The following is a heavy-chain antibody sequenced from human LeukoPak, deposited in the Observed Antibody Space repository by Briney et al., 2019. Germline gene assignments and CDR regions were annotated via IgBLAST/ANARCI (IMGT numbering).Heavy chain of an antibody. CDR3: ARGLPPRRNYDSSGYYSYYFDY. CDR2: ISGYNGNT. Sequence: ASVKVSCKASGYTFTNYGISWVRQAPGQGLEWMGWISGYNGNTKYAQKLQGRVTMTTDTSTSTTYMALRSMRSDDTAVYYCARGLPPRRNYDSSGYYSYYFDYWGQGTLVTVSS. J-gene: IGHJ4*02. CDR1: GYTFTNYG. D-gene: IGHD3-22*01. V-gene: IGHV1-18*01.